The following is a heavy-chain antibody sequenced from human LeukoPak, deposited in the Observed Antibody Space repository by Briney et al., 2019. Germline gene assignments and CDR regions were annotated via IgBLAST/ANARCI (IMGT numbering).Heavy chain of an antibody. CDR1: GFTFRNSA. CDR3: ARDGIRWLDAFDI. CDR2: ISGFGEST. J-gene: IGHJ3*02. Sequence: GGSLRLSCVASGFTFRNSAMTWVRQAPGKGLEWVSTISGFGESTFYADSVKGRFTISRDNAKKSLYLQMKSLRAEDTAVYYCARDGIRWLDAFDIWGQGTMVTVSS. D-gene: IGHD4-23*01. V-gene: IGHV3-23*01.